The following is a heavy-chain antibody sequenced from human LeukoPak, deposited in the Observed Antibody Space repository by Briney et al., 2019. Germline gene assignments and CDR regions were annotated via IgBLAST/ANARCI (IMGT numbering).Heavy chain of an antibody. J-gene: IGHJ4*02. Sequence: PSETLSLTCAVSGGSITSSFWTWIRQAPGEGLEWIGYINYSGRTNYNPSLKSRVTISVDTSENQFSLSLSSVTAADTAIYYCARASEGATTWTNFDHWGQGTLVTVSS. V-gene: IGHV4-59*01. CDR3: ARASEGATTWTNFDH. D-gene: IGHD1-26*01. CDR2: INYSGRT. CDR1: GGSITSSF.